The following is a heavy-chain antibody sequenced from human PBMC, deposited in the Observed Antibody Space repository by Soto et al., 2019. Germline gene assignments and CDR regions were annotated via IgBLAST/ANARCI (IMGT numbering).Heavy chain of an antibody. CDR3: ASDPGRAAAGMDY. Sequence: EVQLVESGGGLIQPGGSLRLSCAASGFSFNTYAMNWVRQAPGKGLEWISYISSSSSRRYYADSVKGRFTLTRDNAKYSLYLQMNSLRAEDTAVYYCASDPGRAAAGMDYWGQGTLVTVSS. CDR2: ISSSSSRR. V-gene: IGHV3-48*04. J-gene: IGHJ4*02. D-gene: IGHD6-25*01. CDR1: GFSFNTYA.